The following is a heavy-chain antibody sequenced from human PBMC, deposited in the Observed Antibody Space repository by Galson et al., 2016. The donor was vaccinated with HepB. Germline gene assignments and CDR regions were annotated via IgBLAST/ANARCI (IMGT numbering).Heavy chain of an antibody. D-gene: IGHD2-15*01. CDR1: GGSISTTDW. CDR3: ARDCSGGTCKSAGYVGYDVFDI. J-gene: IGHJ3*02. Sequence: EPLSLTCTVSGGSISTTDWWSWVRQSPGKGLEWIGEVYHSGTTNYNPSLRSRATMSVDMSKNQFSLNLISVTAADTAVYYCARDCSGGTCKSAGYVGYDVFDIWGHGTTVTVSS. V-gene: IGHV4-4*02. CDR2: VYHSGTT.